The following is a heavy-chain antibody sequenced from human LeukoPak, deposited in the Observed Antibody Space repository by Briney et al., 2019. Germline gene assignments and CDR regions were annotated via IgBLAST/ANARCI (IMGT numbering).Heavy chain of an antibody. CDR3: AKDLEHVWFGELFGY. CDR1: GFTFSDYA. Sequence: PGGSLRLSCAASGFTFSDYAMNWVRQPPEKGLEWVSGISGSGGSTYYADSAKGRFTISRDNSKNTLYLQMNSLRAEDTAVYYCAKDLEHVWFGELFGYWGQGTLVTVSS. D-gene: IGHD3-10*01. V-gene: IGHV3-23*01. J-gene: IGHJ4*02. CDR2: ISGSGGST.